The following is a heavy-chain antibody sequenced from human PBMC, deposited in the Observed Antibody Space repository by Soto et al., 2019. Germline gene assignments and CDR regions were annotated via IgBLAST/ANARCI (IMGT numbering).Heavy chain of an antibody. Sequence: EVQLLESGGGLVQPGGSQRLSCAASGFTFSGYAMTWVRQAPGKGLEWVSSISGSGANTYYADSVKGRFTISRDNSKNTLSVQMTSLRADDTAVYYCAKSPDFYYDGMDVWGQGTTVTVSS. J-gene: IGHJ6*02. CDR1: GFTFSGYA. V-gene: IGHV3-23*01. CDR2: ISGSGANT. CDR3: AKSPDFYYDGMDV.